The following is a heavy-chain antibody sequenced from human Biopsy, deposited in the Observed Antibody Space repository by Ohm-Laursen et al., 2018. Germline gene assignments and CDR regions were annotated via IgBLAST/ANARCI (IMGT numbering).Heavy chain of an antibody. CDR3: VKQWGGYNFDS. CDR2: IDVSDYNT. CDR1: GFTFTNYT. D-gene: IGHD1-14*01. J-gene: IGHJ5*01. Sequence: SLRLSCTASGFTFTNYTMNWVRQAPGKGLDWVAHIDVSDYNTYYADSVRGRFTISRDNSKQMVHLEINSLTANDTAVYYCVKQWGGYNFDSWGQGTLVTVSS. V-gene: IGHV3-23*01.